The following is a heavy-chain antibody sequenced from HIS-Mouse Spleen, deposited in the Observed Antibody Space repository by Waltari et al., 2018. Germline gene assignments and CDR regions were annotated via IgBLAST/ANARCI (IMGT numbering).Heavy chain of an antibody. Sequence: QVQLQESGPGLVKPSETLSLTCTVSGYSISSGYYWGWIRQPPGKGLEWIGSIYHSGSTYYKPSLKSRVTISVDTSKNQFSLKLSSVTAADTAVYYCARWGLVRPYYFDYWGQGTLVTVSS. V-gene: IGHV4-38-2*02. J-gene: IGHJ4*02. CDR3: ARWGLVRPYYFDY. D-gene: IGHD3-9*01. CDR2: IYHSGST. CDR1: GYSISSGYY.